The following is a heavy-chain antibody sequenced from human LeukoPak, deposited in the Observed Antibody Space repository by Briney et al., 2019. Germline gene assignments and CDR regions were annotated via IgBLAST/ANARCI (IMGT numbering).Heavy chain of an antibody. V-gene: IGHV3-21*01. Sequence: GGSLRLSCAASGFIFSSYSMNWVRQAPGKGLEWVSSISSGSSYIYYADSVKGRFTISRDNAKNSLYLQMNSLSAEDTAVYYCARADGYSYGFFFSRYFDYWGQGTLVTVSS. D-gene: IGHD5-18*01. CDR1: GFIFSSYS. CDR3: ARADGYSYGFFFSRYFDY. J-gene: IGHJ4*02. CDR2: ISSGSSYI.